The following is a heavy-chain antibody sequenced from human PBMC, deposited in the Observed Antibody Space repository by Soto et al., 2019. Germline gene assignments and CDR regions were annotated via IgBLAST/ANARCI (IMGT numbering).Heavy chain of an antibody. CDR3: ARDTGDGTFDF. CDR2: INAGYGNT. J-gene: IGHJ4*02. V-gene: IGHV1-3*01. D-gene: IGHD7-27*01. Sequence: ASVKVSCKASGYTFSSYAMHWVRQAPGQRLEWMGWINAGYGNTKSSQKFQDRITITRDTSASTAYMELTSLRSEDTAVYYCARDTGDGTFDFWGQGTLVTVSS. CDR1: GYTFSSYA.